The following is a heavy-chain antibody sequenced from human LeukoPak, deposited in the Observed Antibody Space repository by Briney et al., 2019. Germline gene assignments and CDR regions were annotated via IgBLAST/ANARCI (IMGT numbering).Heavy chain of an antibody. Sequence: PSETLSLTCAAYGGSFSGYYWSWIRQPPGKGLEWIGEINHSGSTNYNPSLKSRVTISVDTSKNQFSLKLSSVTATDTAVYYCARVGTTAMALFHYYYYYMDVWGKGTTVTVSS. CDR2: INHSGST. J-gene: IGHJ6*03. CDR1: GGSFSGYY. D-gene: IGHD5-18*01. CDR3: ARVGTTAMALFHYYYYYMDV. V-gene: IGHV4-34*01.